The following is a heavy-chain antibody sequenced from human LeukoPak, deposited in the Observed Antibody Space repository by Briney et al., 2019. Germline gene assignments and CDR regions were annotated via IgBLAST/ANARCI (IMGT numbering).Heavy chain of an antibody. CDR2: IYYIGST. CDR3: ARERYYYGSGSYHDF. J-gene: IGHJ4*02. Sequence: ASQTLSLTCTVSGGSISSGDYYWSWIRQPPGKGLEWIGYIYYIGSTYYNPSLKSRVTISVDTSKNQFSLKLNSVTPADTAVYYCARERYYYGSGSYHDFWGQGTLVTVSS. D-gene: IGHD3-10*01. CDR1: GGSISSGDYY. V-gene: IGHV4-30-4*01.